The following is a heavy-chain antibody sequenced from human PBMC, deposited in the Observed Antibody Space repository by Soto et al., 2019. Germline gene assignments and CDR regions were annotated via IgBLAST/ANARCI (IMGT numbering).Heavy chain of an antibody. V-gene: IGHV3-30*18. J-gene: IGHJ3*02. D-gene: IGHD2-21*02. Sequence: GGSLRLSCAASGFTFSSYGMHWVRQAPGKGLEWVAVISYDGSNKYYADSVKGRFTISRDNSKNTLYLQMNSLRAEDTAVYYCANIVVVTATPGEDAFDIWGQGTMVTVSS. CDR2: ISYDGSNK. CDR1: GFTFSSYG. CDR3: ANIVVVTATPGEDAFDI.